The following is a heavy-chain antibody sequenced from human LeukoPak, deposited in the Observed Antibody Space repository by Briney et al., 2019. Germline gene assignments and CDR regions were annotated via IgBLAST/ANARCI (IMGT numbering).Heavy chain of an antibody. D-gene: IGHD4-17*01. CDR2: IYSGGGT. CDR3: AKGFRSVTTWGYFDY. V-gene: IGHV3-66*01. J-gene: IGHJ4*02. Sequence: GGSLRLSCAASGFTVSTNYMSWVRQAPGKGLEWVSLIYSGGGTYYADSVKGRFTISRDNSRNTLSLQMNSLRVDDTAVYYCAKGFRSVTTWGYFDYWGQGALVTVSS. CDR1: GFTVSTNY.